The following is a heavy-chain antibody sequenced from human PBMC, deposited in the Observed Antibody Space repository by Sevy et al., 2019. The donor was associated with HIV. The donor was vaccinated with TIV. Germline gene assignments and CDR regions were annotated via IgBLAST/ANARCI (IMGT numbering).Heavy chain of an antibody. V-gene: IGHV3-7*01. Sequence: GGSLRLSCEVSGFTFSNYWMTWVRQAPGKGLEWVANIKEDGSDKYNGDSVKGRFSLSRDNAKNSLYLQMDSLRAEDTAVYYCVRDGLASATDFDHWGQGTLVTVSS. J-gene: IGHJ4*02. D-gene: IGHD2-15*01. CDR1: GFTFSNYW. CDR2: IKEDGSDK. CDR3: VRDGLASATDFDH.